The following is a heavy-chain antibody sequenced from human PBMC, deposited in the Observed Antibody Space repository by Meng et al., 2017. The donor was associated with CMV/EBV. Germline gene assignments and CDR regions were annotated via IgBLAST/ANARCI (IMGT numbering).Heavy chain of an antibody. Sequence: VSGPGLVKPSQTLPLPCTVSGGSISSGSYYWSWIRQPAGKGLEWIGRIYTSGSTNYNPSLKSRVTISVDTSKNQFSLKLSSVTAADTAVYYCAREAFKVLFFPFDPWGQGTLVTVSS. CDR3: AREAFKVLFFPFDP. D-gene: IGHD1-1*01. CDR1: GGSISSGSYY. V-gene: IGHV4-61*02. CDR2: IYTSGST. J-gene: IGHJ5*02.